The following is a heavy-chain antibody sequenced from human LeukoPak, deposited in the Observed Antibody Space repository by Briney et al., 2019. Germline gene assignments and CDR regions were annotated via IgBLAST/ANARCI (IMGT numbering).Heavy chain of an antibody. J-gene: IGHJ4*02. V-gene: IGHV3-21*01. CDR1: GFTFSSYS. D-gene: IGHD5-18*01. CDR2: ISSSSSYI. CDR3: ASSIQLWYYFDY. Sequence: KSGGSLRLSCAASGFTFSSYSMNWVRQAPGKGLEWVSSISSSSSYIYYADSVKGRFTISRDNAKNSLYLQMNSLRAEDTAVYYCASSIQLWYYFDYWGQGTLVTVSS.